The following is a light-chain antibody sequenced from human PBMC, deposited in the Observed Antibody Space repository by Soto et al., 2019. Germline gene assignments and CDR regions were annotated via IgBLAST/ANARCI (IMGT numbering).Light chain of an antibody. V-gene: IGLV2-8*01. J-gene: IGLJ1*01. CDR3: SAYTVSRTYV. Sequence: QSVLTQTPSASGSPGQSVTISCTGTSSDVGGYNYVSWYQQHPGKAPKLMIYEVSKRPSGVPDRFSGSKSGNTASLTVSGLQAEDEADYYCSAYTVSRTYVFGTGTKLTVL. CDR1: SSDVGGYNY. CDR2: EVS.